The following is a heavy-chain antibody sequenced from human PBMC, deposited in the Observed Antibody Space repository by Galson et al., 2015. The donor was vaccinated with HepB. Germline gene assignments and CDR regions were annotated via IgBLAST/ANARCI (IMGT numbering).Heavy chain of an antibody. D-gene: IGHD3-3*01. CDR1: GGSFSGYY. V-gene: IGHV4-34*01. CDR3: ARGGQVDAYYDFWSGYYAYYYGMDV. CDR2: INHSGST. J-gene: IGHJ6*02. Sequence: ETLSLTCAVYGGSFSGYYWSWIRQPPGKGLEWIGEINHSGSTNYNPSLKSRVTISVDTSKNQFSLKLSSVTAADTAVYYCARGGQVDAYYDFWSGYYAYYYGMDVWGQGTTVTVSS.